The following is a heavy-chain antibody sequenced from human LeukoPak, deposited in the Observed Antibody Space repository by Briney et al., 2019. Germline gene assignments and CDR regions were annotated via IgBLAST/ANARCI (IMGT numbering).Heavy chain of an antibody. CDR1: GGTFSSYA. J-gene: IGHJ4*02. CDR2: IIPILGIA. V-gene: IGHV1-69*04. Sequence: SVKVFCKASGGTFSSYAISWVRQAPGQGLEWMGRIIPILGIANYAQKFQGRVTITADKSTSTAYMELSSLRSEDTAVYYCARSELATYFDYWGQGTLVTVSS. CDR3: ARSELATYFDY. D-gene: IGHD6-13*01.